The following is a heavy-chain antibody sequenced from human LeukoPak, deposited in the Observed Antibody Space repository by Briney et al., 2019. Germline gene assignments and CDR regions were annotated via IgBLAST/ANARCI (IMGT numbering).Heavy chain of an antibody. CDR3: ARGQKYRNGYTVTELGSGYFAY. V-gene: IGHV4-59*01. CDR1: GGSISSYY. D-gene: IGHD5-18*01. Sequence: SETLSLTCTVSGGSISSYYWSWIRQPPRKGLEWIGYFYYSGSTNYNLSLKSRVTISVDTSKNQFSLNLRSVTAADTAVYYCARGQKYRNGYTVTELGSGYFAYWGQGTLVTVSS. J-gene: IGHJ4*02. CDR2: FYYSGST.